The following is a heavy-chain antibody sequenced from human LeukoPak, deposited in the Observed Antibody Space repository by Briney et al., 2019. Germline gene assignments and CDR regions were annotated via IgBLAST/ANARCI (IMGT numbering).Heavy chain of an antibody. V-gene: IGHV3-33*01. CDR3: ARAKGYCSSTSCYLSYYYYGMDV. D-gene: IGHD2-2*01. J-gene: IGHJ6*04. Sequence: GRSLRLSCAASGFTFSSYCMHWVRPAPGKGLEWVAVIWYDGSNKYYADSVKGRFTISRDNSKNTLYLQMNSLRAEDTAVYYCARAKGYCSSTSCYLSYYYYGMDVWGKGTTVTVSS. CDR2: IWYDGSNK. CDR1: GFTFSSYC.